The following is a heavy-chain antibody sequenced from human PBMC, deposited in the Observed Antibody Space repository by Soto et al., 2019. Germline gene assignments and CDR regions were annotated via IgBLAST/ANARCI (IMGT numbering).Heavy chain of an antibody. Sequence: QLVQSGAEVKKPGSSVKVSCKASGYTFISYGIGWVRQAPGQGLEWVGWITTHNDNTNYAQQFQGRVTFTTDTSTSTAHMELRDLTSDDTAVYYCARVYSSGWKGLGYWGQGTLVTVSS. V-gene: IGHV1-18*01. D-gene: IGHD6-19*01. CDR2: ITTHNDNT. J-gene: IGHJ4*02. CDR1: GYTFISYG. CDR3: ARVYSSGWKGLGY.